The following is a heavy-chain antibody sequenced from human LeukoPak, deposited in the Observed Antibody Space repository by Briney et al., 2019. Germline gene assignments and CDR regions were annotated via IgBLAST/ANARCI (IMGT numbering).Heavy chain of an antibody. D-gene: IGHD6-13*01. CDR1: GGSISSYY. CDR3: ARDPSAAGTLTHPFDY. CDR2: IYYSGST. J-gene: IGHJ4*02. Sequence: SETLSLTCTVSGGSISSYYWSWIRQPPGKGLEWIGYIYYSGSTNYNPSLKSRVTISVDTSKNQFSLKLSSVTAADTAVYHCARDPSAAGTLTHPFDYWGQGTPVTVSS. V-gene: IGHV4-59*12.